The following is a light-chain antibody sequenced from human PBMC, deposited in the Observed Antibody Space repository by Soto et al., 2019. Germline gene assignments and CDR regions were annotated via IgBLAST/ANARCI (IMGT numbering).Light chain of an antibody. CDR1: SSDVGGYNY. CDR2: DVS. J-gene: IGLJ2*01. Sequence: QSALTQPRSVSGSPGQSVTISCTGSSSDVGGYNYVSWYQQHTGKAPKVIIYDVSKRPSGVPDRFSGSKSGSTASLTISGLQAEDESDYYCSSFAGRSTLVFGGGTKLTVL. V-gene: IGLV2-11*01. CDR3: SSFAGRSTLV.